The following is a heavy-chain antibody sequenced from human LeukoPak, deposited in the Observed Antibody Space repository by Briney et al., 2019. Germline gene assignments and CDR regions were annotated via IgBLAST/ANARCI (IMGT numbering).Heavy chain of an antibody. Sequence: PGGSLRLSCAASGFTFSRHWMHWVRQAPGKGLVWVSRINTDGSSTSYADSVKGRFTISRDNAKKTLYLQMYSLRAEDTAVYYCARDSYDSNYYYGMDVWGQGTTVTVSS. V-gene: IGHV3-74*01. J-gene: IGHJ6*02. CDR3: ARDSYDSNYYYGMDV. CDR1: GFTFSRHW. CDR2: INTDGSST. D-gene: IGHD5-12*01.